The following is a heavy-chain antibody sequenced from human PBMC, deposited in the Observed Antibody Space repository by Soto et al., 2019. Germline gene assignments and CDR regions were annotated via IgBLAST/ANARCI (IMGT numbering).Heavy chain of an antibody. CDR1: GGSISSSSYY. V-gene: IGHV4-39*01. D-gene: IGHD1-26*01. Sequence: QLQLQESGPGLVKPSETLSLTCTVSGGSISSSSYYWGWIRQPPGKGLEWIGSIYYSGSTYYNPSLKSRVTISVDTSKNQFSLKLSSVTAADTAVYYCARHEWEPPLSLNWFDPWGQGTLVTVSS. CDR2: IYYSGST. CDR3: ARHEWEPPLSLNWFDP. J-gene: IGHJ5*02.